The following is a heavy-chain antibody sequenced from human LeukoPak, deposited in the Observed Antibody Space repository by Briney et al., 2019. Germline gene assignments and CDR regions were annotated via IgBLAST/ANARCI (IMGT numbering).Heavy chain of an antibody. CDR3: ARVATRTVVTRYYFDY. V-gene: IGHV4-34*01. D-gene: IGHD4-23*01. CDR2: INHSGST. J-gene: IGHJ4*02. Sequence: PSETLSLTCAVYGGSFSGYYWSWIRQPPGKGLEWIGEINHSGSTNYNPSLKSRVTISVDTSKNQFSLKLSSVTVADTAVYYCARVATRTVVTRYYFDYWGQGTLVTVSS. CDR1: GGSFSGYY.